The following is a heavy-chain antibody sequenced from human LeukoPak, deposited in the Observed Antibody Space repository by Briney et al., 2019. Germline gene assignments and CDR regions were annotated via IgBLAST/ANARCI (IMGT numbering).Heavy chain of an antibody. Sequence: GGSLRLSCAASAFSFSNYNMNWVRQAPGKGLEWVSSITSSGSYIYYADSVKGRFTISRDNAQNSLYLQMNSLRVEDTAVYYCARDFRYEGDYWGQGTLVTVSS. CDR2: ITSSGSYI. V-gene: IGHV3-21*01. J-gene: IGHJ4*02. D-gene: IGHD5-12*01. CDR1: AFSFSNYN. CDR3: ARDFRYEGDY.